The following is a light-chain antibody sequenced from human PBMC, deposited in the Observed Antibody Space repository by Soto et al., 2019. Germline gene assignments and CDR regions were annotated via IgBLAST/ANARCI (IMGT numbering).Light chain of an antibody. J-gene: IGKJ1*01. CDR2: GTS. CDR1: QTVSSNN. V-gene: IGKV3-20*01. Sequence: EIVLTQSPGTLSVSPGERATLSCRASQTVSSNNLAWYQQKPGQAHSLLIYGTSSRATGIPDRFSGSGSGTDFTLTISRLEPEDSAIYYCQQYVSWTFGQGTKVEI. CDR3: QQYVSWT.